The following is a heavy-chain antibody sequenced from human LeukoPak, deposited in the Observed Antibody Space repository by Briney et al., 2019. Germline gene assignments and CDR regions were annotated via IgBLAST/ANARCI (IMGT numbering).Heavy chain of an antibody. V-gene: IGHV3-21*01. CDR1: GFTFSSYS. D-gene: IGHD3-22*01. CDR3: ARGGYSTIYYFDY. CDR2: ISSSSRYI. Sequence: GGSLRLSCAASGFTFSSYSMNWVRQAPGKGLEWVSSISSSSRYIYYADSVKGRFTISRDNAKNSLYLQMNSLRAEDTAVYYCARGGYSTIYYFDYWGQGTLVTVSS. J-gene: IGHJ4*02.